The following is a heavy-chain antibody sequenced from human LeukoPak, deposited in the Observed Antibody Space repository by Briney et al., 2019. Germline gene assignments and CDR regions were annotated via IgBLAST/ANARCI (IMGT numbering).Heavy chain of an antibody. V-gene: IGHV1-69*04. D-gene: IGHD3-22*01. J-gene: IGHJ4*02. CDR2: IIPILGIA. CDR3: ARGRITMIVGY. Sequence: SVKVSCKASGGTFSSYAISWVRQAPGQGLEWMGRIIPILGIANYAQKFQGRVTITADKSTSTAYMELSSLRSEDTAVYYCARGRITMIVGYWGQGTLVTVSS. CDR1: GGTFSSYA.